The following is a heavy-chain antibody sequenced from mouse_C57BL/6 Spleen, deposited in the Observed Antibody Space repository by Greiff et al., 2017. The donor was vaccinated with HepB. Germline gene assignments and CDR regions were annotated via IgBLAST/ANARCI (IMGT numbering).Heavy chain of an antibody. J-gene: IGHJ2*01. V-gene: IGHV1-64*01. CDR2: IHPNSGST. CDR3: ARTNLLLRYLDY. D-gene: IGHD1-1*01. Sequence: QVQLQQPGAELVKPGASVKLSCKASGYTFTSYWMHWVKQRPGQGLEWIGMIHPNSGSTNYNEKFKSKATLTVDKSSSTAYMQLSSLTSEDSAVYYCARTNLLLRYLDYWGQGTTLTVSS. CDR1: GYTFTSYW.